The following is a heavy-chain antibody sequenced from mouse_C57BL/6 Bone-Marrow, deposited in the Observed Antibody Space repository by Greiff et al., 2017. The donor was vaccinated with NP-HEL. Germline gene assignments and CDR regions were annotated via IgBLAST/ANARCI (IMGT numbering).Heavy chain of an antibody. CDR2: IDPSDSYT. CDR1: GYTFTSYW. V-gene: IGHV1-50*01. D-gene: IGHD1-1*01. CDR3: ARSGGGDGSSYDY. Sequence: QVQLQQPGAELVKPGASVKLSCKASGYTFTSYWMQWVKQRPGQGLEWIGEIDPSDSYTNYNQKFKGKATLTVDTSSSTAYRQLRSLTSEDSAVYYCARSGGGDGSSYDYWGQGTTLTVSS. J-gene: IGHJ2*01.